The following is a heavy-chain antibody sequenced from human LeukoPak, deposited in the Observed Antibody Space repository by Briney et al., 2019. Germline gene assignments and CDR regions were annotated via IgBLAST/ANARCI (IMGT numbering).Heavy chain of an antibody. V-gene: IGHV4-4*07. CDR3: ARGQVYYGSGSYYHYYYYYYMDV. CDR1: GGSISSYY. Sequence: PSETLSLTCTVSGGSISSYYWSWIRQPAGKGLGWIGRIYTSGSTNYNPSLESRVTMSVDTSKNQFSLKLSFVTAADTAVYYCARGQVYYGSGSYYHYYYYYYMDVWGKGTTVTVSS. D-gene: IGHD3-10*01. CDR2: IYTSGST. J-gene: IGHJ6*03.